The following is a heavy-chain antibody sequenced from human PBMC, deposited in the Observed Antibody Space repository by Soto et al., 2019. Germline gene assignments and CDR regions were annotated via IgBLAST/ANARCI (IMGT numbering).Heavy chain of an antibody. J-gene: IGHJ5*02. Sequence: VQLVESGGGVVQPGGSLRLSCAASGFSISRSAMHWVRQAPGKGLEWVAVIAYDGSNKWYGDSAKGRFTTSRDNSKNTLYLQMNSLSGEDTAVYYCARDLQAGADYVNWLAPWGQGTLVTVSS. V-gene: IGHV3-30-3*01. CDR1: GFSISRSA. CDR2: IAYDGSNK. CDR3: ARDLQAGADYVNWLAP. D-gene: IGHD3-16*01.